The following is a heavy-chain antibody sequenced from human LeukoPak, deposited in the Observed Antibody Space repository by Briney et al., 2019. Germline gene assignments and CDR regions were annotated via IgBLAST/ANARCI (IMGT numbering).Heavy chain of an antibody. Sequence: VASVKVSCKASGYTFTDYYMHWVRQAPGQGLEWMGWINRNSGGINYAEKFQGRVTMTRDTSISTAYMELSRLRSDDTAVYYCASAYDSSGLDYFDYWGQGTLVTVSS. CDR2: INRNSGGI. V-gene: IGHV1-2*02. D-gene: IGHD3-22*01. CDR1: GYTFTDYY. CDR3: ASAYDSSGLDYFDY. J-gene: IGHJ4*02.